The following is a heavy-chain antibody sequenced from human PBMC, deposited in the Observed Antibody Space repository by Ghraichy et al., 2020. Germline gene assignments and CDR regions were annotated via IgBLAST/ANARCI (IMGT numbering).Heavy chain of an antibody. Sequence: GGSLRLSCAASGFTFDDYAMHWVRQAPGKGLEWVSGISWNSGSIGYADSLKGRFTINRDNAKNSLYLQMNSLRAEDTALYYCAKDIYGGKFDYYCYGMDVWGQGTTVTVSS. CDR1: GFTFDDYA. V-gene: IGHV3-9*01. D-gene: IGHD4-23*01. CDR3: AKDIYGGKFDYYCYGMDV. CDR2: ISWNSGSI. J-gene: IGHJ6*02.